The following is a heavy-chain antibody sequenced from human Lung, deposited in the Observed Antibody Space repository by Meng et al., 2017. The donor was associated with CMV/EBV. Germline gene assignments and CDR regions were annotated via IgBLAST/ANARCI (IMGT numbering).Heavy chain of an antibody. CDR2: IHHTGSS. J-gene: IGHJ4*02. CDR3: ARGIFGGVDY. D-gene: IGHD3-3*01. V-gene: IGHV4-38-2*02. CDR1: DYSISSGFY. Sequence: SETLSLTCTVSDYSISSGFYWGSVRQPPGKGLEWIGSIHHTGSSYYNPSLKSRVTLSVDTSKNQFSLKVTSVTAADTAVYYCARGIFGGVDYWGQGTLVTVSS.